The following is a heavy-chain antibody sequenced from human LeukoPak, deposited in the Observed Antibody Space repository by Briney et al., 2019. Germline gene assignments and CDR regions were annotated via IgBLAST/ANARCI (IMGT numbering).Heavy chain of an antibody. D-gene: IGHD3-10*01. V-gene: IGHV4-59*01. J-gene: IGHJ5*02. Sequence: SETLSLTCTVSGGSISSYYWSWVRQPPGKGLECIGYIYYSGSTNYNPSLRSRVIIPVDTSKTQFSLKLSSVTAADTAVYYCARAQVVRGVWDTWGQGTLVTVSS. CDR3: ARAQVVRGVWDT. CDR1: GGSISSYY. CDR2: IYYSGST.